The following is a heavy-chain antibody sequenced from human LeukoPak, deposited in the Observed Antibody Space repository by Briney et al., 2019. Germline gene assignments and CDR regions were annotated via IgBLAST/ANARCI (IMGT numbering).Heavy chain of an antibody. D-gene: IGHD6-13*01. J-gene: IGHJ4*02. CDR3: AKEAAAADFDY. V-gene: IGHV3-74*01. CDR2: INGDGSTI. Sequence: GGSLRLYCAASGFTFINYWMHWVRQAPGKGLVWVSRINGDGSTISYADSVKGRFTISRDNAKNTLYLQMNSLRAEDTAVYYCAKEAAAADFDYWGQGTLVTVSP. CDR1: GFTFINYW.